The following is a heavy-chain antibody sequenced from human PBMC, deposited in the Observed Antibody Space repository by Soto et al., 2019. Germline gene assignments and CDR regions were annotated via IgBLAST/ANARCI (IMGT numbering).Heavy chain of an antibody. D-gene: IGHD4-17*01. J-gene: IGHJ6*02. Sequence: GGSLRLSCAASGFTFSGSAMHWVRQASGKGLEWVGRIRSKANSYATAYAASVKGRFTISRDDSKNTAYLQMNSLKTEDTAVYYCTSSSYGDYGFAYYYYAMDVWGQGTTVNV. CDR2: IRSKANSYAT. CDR3: TSSSYGDYGFAYYYYAMDV. CDR1: GFTFSGSA. V-gene: IGHV3-73*01.